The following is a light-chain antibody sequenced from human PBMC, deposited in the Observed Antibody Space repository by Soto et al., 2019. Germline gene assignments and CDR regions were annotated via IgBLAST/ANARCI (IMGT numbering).Light chain of an antibody. CDR1: QSISNY. J-gene: IGKJ1*01. CDR2: DAS. CDR3: HQRQSWPRT. Sequence: EIVLTQSAETLSVSAGETGTLSYRASQSISNYLAWYQQKPGQAPRLLIYDASTRATGIPARFSGSASGTDFTLTISDVEPEDFAVYYCHQRQSWPRTFGQGTKVDIK. V-gene: IGKV3-11*01.